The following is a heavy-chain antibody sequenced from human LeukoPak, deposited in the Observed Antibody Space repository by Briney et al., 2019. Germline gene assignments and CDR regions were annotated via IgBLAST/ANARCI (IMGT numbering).Heavy chain of an antibody. CDR2: IYSGGST. J-gene: IGHJ4*02. CDR3: ASYGSGSYVRDY. D-gene: IGHD3-10*01. CDR1: GFTVSSNY. Sequence: GGSLRLSCAASGFTVSSNYMSWVRQAPGKGLEWVSVIYSGGSTYYADSVKGRFTISRDNSKTTLYLQMNSLRAEDAAVYYCASYGSGSYVRDYWGQGTLVTVSS. V-gene: IGHV3-53*01.